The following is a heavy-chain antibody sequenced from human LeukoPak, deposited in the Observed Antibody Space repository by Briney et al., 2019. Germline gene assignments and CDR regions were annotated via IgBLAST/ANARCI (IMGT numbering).Heavy chain of an antibody. V-gene: IGHV3-23*01. Sequence: GGSLRLSCAASGFTFSSYAMSWVRQAPGKGLEWVSSMSGTAGNTYYADSVKGRFTISRDNPKNTLYLQMNSLRAEDTALYYCAKDILPSYCSGGSCQYYFDYWSQGTLVTVSS. CDR2: MSGTAGNT. D-gene: IGHD2-15*01. J-gene: IGHJ4*02. CDR3: AKDILPSYCSGGSCQYYFDY. CDR1: GFTFSSYA.